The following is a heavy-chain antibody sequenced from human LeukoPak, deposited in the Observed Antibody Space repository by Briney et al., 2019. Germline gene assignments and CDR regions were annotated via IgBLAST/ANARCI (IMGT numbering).Heavy chain of an antibody. J-gene: IGHJ3*02. CDR1: GGTFSSYA. Sequence: GASVKVSCKASGGTFSSYAISWVRQAPGQGLKWMGGIIPIFGTANYAQKFQGRVTITTDESTSTAYMELSSLRSEDTAVYYCARERRPSLRYFDGRGHAFDIWGQGTMVTVSS. V-gene: IGHV1-69*05. CDR3: ARERRPSLRYFDGRGHAFDI. CDR2: IIPIFGTA. D-gene: IGHD3-9*01.